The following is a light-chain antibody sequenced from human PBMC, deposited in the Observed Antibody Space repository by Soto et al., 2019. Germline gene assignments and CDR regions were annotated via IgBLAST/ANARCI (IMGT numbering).Light chain of an antibody. CDR3: QQYDKLPIT. Sequence: DIQMTQSPSSLSASVGDRVTITCQATEDINNYLNWYQQKPGKAPKLLIYDASNLEARVPSRFRGSGSGKDFTITISSLQHEDIATYYCQQYDKLPITFGRGTRLEIK. CDR1: EDINNY. V-gene: IGKV1-33*01. J-gene: IGKJ5*01. CDR2: DAS.